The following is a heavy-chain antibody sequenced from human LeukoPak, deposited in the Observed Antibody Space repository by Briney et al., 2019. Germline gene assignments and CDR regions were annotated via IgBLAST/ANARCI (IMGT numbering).Heavy chain of an antibody. J-gene: IGHJ4*02. CDR2: LNPNSGAT. Sequence: GASVKVSCKPSGYTFTVNYLHWVRQAPGQGLEWMGWLNPNSGATNYAQKFQGRVTLTRDTSISTAYMELTRLTSDDTAMYYCARGAGSSWFDYWGQAAPATVSS. V-gene: IGHV1-2*02. CDR1: GYTFTVNY. CDR3: ARGAGSSWFDY. D-gene: IGHD6-13*01.